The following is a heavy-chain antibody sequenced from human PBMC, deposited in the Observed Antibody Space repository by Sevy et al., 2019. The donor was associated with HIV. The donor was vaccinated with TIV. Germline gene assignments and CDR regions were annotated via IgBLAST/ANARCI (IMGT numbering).Heavy chain of an antibody. J-gene: IGHJ4*02. CDR2: INPSGGST. CDR1: GYTLTSYS. V-gene: IGHV1-46*01. Sequence: ASVKVSCKASGYTLTSYSIHWVRLAPRQGLEWIGIINPSGGSTTYAQMFQGRVTLTRDKSTSTVFLELSSLRSDDTAVYYCAIPGFSGYDGVDQWGQGSLVTVSS. D-gene: IGHD5-12*01. CDR3: AIPGFSGYDGVDQ.